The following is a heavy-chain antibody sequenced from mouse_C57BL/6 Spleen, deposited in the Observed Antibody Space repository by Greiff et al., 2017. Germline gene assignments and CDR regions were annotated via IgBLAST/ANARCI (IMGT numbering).Heavy chain of an antibody. CDR1: GYAFSSYW. D-gene: IGHD3-2*02. J-gene: IGHJ4*01. V-gene: IGHV1-80*01. CDR3: ARAAQAIYYYAMDY. CDR2: ICPGDGDS. Sequence: QVQLQQSGAELVKPGASVKISCKASGYAFSSYWMNWVRQRPGKGLEWIGQICPGDGDSDYNGKFKGKATLTADRSSSTAYMQLSSLTSEDSAVYFCARAAQAIYYYAMDYWGQGTSVTVSS.